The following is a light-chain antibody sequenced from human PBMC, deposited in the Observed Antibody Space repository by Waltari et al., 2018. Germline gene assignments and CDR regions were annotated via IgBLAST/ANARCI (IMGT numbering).Light chain of an antibody. Sequence: QSVLTQPPSASGTPGQRVTISCSGSNSNIGSNTVTWYQQLPGAAPKLLIYIDNQRPSGVPARFSGSKSGTSASLAISGLQSEDEAVYYCATWDDTLNGRYVVFGGGTKLTVL. CDR1: NSNIGSNT. CDR3: ATWDDTLNGRYVV. V-gene: IGLV1-44*01. J-gene: IGLJ2*01. CDR2: IDN.